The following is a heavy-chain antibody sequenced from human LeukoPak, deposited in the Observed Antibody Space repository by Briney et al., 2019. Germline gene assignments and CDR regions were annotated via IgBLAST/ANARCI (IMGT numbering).Heavy chain of an antibody. CDR1: GGSISSYY. V-gene: IGHV4-59*01. CDR2: IYYSGST. J-gene: IGHJ4*02. CDR3: ARGRSGSYWTSLFGY. D-gene: IGHD1-26*01. Sequence: SETLSLTCTVSGGSISSYYWSWIRQPPGKGLEWVGYIYYSGSTNYNPSLKSRVTISVDTSKNQFSLKLSSVTAADTAVYYCARGRSGSYWTSLFGYWGQGTLVTVSS.